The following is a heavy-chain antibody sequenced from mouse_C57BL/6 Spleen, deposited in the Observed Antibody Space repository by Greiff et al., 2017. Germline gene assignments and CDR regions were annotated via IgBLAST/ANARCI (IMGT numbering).Heavy chain of an antibody. V-gene: IGHV5-4*01. D-gene: IGHD2-3*01. CDR2: ISDGGSYT. CDR3: ARIYDGYYEDAMDY. Sequence: EVQLVESGGGLVKPGGSLKLSCAASGFTFSSYAMSWVRQTPEKRLEWVATISDGGSYTYYPDNVKGRFTISRDNAKNNLYLQMSHLKSEDTAMYYCARIYDGYYEDAMDYWGQGTSVTVSS. J-gene: IGHJ4*01. CDR1: GFTFSSYA.